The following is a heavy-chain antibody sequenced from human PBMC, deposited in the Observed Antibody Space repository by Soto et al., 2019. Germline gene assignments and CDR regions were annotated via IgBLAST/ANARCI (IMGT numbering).Heavy chain of an antibody. J-gene: IGHJ4*02. Sequence: ASVKVSCKASGYTFTSYAMHWVRQAPGQRLEWMGWINAGNGNTKYSQKFQGRVTITRDTSASTAYMELSSLRSEDTAVYYCARDRYYGSGTYNYFDYWGQGTLVTVSS. CDR2: INAGNGNT. V-gene: IGHV1-3*01. CDR1: GYTFTSYA. CDR3: ARDRYYGSGTYNYFDY. D-gene: IGHD3-10*01.